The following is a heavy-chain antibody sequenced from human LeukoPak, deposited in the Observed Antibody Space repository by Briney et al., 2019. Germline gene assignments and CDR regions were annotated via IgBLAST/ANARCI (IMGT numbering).Heavy chain of an antibody. Sequence: GGSLRLSCAASGFTFSNAWMSWVRQAPGKGLEWVGRIKSKTDGGTTDYAAPVKGRFTISRDDSKNTLYLQMNSLKTEDTAVYYCTTDAVGAYAFDIWGQGTMVTVSS. CDR3: TTDAVGAYAFDI. CDR1: GFTFSNAW. V-gene: IGHV3-15*01. D-gene: IGHD1-26*01. J-gene: IGHJ3*02. CDR2: IKSKTDGGTT.